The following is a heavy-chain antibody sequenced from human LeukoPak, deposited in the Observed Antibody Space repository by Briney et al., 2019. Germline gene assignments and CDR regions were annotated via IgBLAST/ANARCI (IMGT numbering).Heavy chain of an antibody. V-gene: IGHV3-23*01. Sequence: GGSLRLSCAASGFTVSSNYMSWVRQAPGKGLEWVSAISGSGGSTYYADSVKGRFTISRDNSKNTMYLQMNSLRAEDTAIYYCAKRGSISSGYFDLWGWGTLVTVSS. CDR1: GFTVSSNY. CDR3: AKRGSISSGYFDL. J-gene: IGHJ4*02. CDR2: ISGSGGST. D-gene: IGHD3-22*01.